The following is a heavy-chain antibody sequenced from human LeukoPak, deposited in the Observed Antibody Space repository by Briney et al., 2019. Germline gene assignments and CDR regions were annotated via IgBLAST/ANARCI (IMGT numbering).Heavy chain of an antibody. V-gene: IGHV4-39*07. CDR2: INYRGSN. CDR1: GGSFSSSSYY. Sequence: PSETLSLTCTVSGGSFSSSSYYWGWIRQPPGKGLEWVGSINYRGSNYHNSSLKSRVTMSIDTSKNQFSLKLSSVTAADTAVYYCARVGSSYGYVWGQGTLVTVSS. D-gene: IGHD5-18*01. J-gene: IGHJ4*02. CDR3: ARVGSSYGYV.